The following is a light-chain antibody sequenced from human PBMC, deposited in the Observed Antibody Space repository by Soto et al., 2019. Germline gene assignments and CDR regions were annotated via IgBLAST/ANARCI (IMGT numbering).Light chain of an antibody. Sequence: DIQLTQSPSFLSASVGDRVTLTCRASQGISSYLAWYQQKPGQAPKLLIYAASTLQSGVPSRFSGSGSGTEFTLTISSLQPEDFATYYCQHLNNYPFTFGPGTKVDIK. V-gene: IGKV1-9*01. CDR3: QHLNNYPFT. CDR2: AAS. CDR1: QGISSY. J-gene: IGKJ3*01.